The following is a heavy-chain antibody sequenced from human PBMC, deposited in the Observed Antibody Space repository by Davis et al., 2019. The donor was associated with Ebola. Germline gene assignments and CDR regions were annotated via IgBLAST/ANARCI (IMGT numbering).Heavy chain of an antibody. CDR2: IKQDGSEK. V-gene: IGHV3-7*03. D-gene: IGHD3-3*01. CDR3: ARDQIQYDFWSGYYTGYWYFDL. Sequence: GGSLRLSCAASGFTVSSNYMSWVRQAPGKGLEWVANIKQDGSEKYYVDSVKGRFTISRDNAKNSLYLQMNSLRAEDTAVYYCARDQIQYDFWSGYYTGYWYFDLWGRGTLVTVSS. J-gene: IGHJ2*01. CDR1: GFTVSSNY.